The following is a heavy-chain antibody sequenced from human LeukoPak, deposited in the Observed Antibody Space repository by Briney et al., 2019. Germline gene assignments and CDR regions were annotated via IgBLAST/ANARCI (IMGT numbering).Heavy chain of an antibody. CDR1: GFIFNNFG. D-gene: IGHD3-22*01. V-gene: IGHV3-23*01. CDR2: ISNDGGGT. Sequence: GGSLRLSCAASGFIFNNFGLIWVRQAPGKGLEWVSAISNDGGGTNYADFVKGRFTISRDNSKNTLFLQMNSLRAEDTALYYCAKGSSGYFVGLWGQGTLVTVSS. CDR3: AKGSSGYFVGL. J-gene: IGHJ4*02.